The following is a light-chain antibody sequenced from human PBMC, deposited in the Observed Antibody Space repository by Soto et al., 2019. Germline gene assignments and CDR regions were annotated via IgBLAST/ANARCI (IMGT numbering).Light chain of an antibody. J-gene: IGKJ4*01. CDR1: QSVGRY. CDR2: DAS. CDR3: QERSDWPST. Sequence: DIVLTQSPATLSLSPGERATLSCRASQSVGRYLAWYQQKPGQAPRLLIYDASNRATGIPARFSGSGSGTDFTLTISSLEPEDFAVYYCQERSDWPSTFGGGTKVEI. V-gene: IGKV3-11*01.